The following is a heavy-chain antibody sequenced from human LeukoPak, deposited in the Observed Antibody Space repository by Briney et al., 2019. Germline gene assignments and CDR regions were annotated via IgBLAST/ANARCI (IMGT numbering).Heavy chain of an antibody. J-gene: IGHJ4*02. CDR2: IGGDGIA. V-gene: IGHV3-69-1*01. Sequence: GESLRLSCVASGFTFTDHPMNWVRQAPEKGLEWISYIGGDGIAFYADSVKGRFTASKDDARKSMYLQMNSLRVEDTAVYYCAKDRANWAIDDWGQGTQVTVSS. D-gene: IGHD3-16*01. CDR1: GFTFTDHP. CDR3: AKDRANWAIDD.